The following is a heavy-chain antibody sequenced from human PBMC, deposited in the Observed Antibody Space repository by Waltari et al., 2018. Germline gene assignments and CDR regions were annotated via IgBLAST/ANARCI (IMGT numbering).Heavy chain of an antibody. Sequence: QLQLQESGPRLVRHSETLSLICRVSGVSITSNRHYWAWIRQSPGQGLEWMGTVYYSGNTSISPALKSPVSVSRDTSKNQVSLLLRSVSAADKAVYYCETSIGASVGPAAFDVWGQGTMVTVSS. CDR2: VYYSGNT. CDR1: GVSITSNRHY. V-gene: IGHV4-39*01. CDR3: ETSIGASVGPAAFDV. D-gene: IGHD3-16*01. J-gene: IGHJ3*01.